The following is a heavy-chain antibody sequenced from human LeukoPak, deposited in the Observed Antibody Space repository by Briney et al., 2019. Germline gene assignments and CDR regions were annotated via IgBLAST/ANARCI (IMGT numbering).Heavy chain of an antibody. CDR1: GFTFDVYA. CDR2: LSWNSGSI. J-gene: IGHJ6*03. CDR3: AKGYYMDV. V-gene: IGHV3-9*01. Sequence: GGSLRLSCAASGFTFDVYAMHWVRQARGKGLERVSGLSWNSGSIGYADSVKGRFTISRDNAKNSLYLQMNSLRAKDTALYYCAKGYYMDVWGKGTTVTVSS.